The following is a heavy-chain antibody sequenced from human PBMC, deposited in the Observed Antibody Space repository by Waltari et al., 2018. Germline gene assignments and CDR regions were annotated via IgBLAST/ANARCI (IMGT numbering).Heavy chain of an antibody. Sequence: EVQLMESGGGLVQPGGSLRLSCAASGFTFGSNWMHWVRQVPGKGLVWVYRINEDGRITNHADSVKGRFTIARDNAKNTLYLQMNSLRAEDTAIYFCVRDLGGVWGRWGQGTLVTVSS. CDR2: INEDGRIT. D-gene: IGHD3-16*01. V-gene: IGHV3-74*01. J-gene: IGHJ4*02. CDR3: VRDLGGVWGR. CDR1: GFTFGSNW.